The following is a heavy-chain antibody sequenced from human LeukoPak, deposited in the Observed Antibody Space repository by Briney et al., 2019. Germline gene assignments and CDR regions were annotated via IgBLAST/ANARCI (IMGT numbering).Heavy chain of an antibody. J-gene: IGHJ3*02. D-gene: IGHD1-7*01. CDR1: GFTVSSNY. Sequence: GGSLRLSCAASGFTVSSNYMSWVRQAPGKGLEWVSVIYSGGSTYYADSVKGRFTISRDNAKNSLYLQMNSLRAEDTAVYYSAREGGLELRQAFDIWGQGTLVTVSS. CDR2: IYSGGST. CDR3: AREGGLELRQAFDI. V-gene: IGHV3-53*01.